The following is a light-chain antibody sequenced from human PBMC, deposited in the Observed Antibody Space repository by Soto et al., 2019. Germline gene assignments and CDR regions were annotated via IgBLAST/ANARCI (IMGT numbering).Light chain of an antibody. CDR1: QTISSW. Sequence: DIQITQSPSTLSWXVXYXXTXXXRASQTISSWLAWYQQKPGKAPKLLIYKASTLKSGVPSRFSGSGSGTEFTLTISSLQPDDFATYYCQHYNSYSEAFGQGTKVDIK. CDR2: KAS. J-gene: IGKJ1*01. CDR3: QHYNSYSEA. V-gene: IGKV1-5*03.